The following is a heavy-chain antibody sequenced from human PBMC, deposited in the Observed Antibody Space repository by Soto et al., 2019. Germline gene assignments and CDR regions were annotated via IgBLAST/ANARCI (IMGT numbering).Heavy chain of an antibody. V-gene: IGHV3-23*01. D-gene: IGHD5-12*01. CDR3: ARSPAKGGYGSYYFDY. CDR1: GFTFNSYA. CDR2: ISGSGAGT. J-gene: IGHJ4*02. Sequence: GGSLRLSWAAAGFTFNSYAMSWVRQAPGKGLEWVSAISGSGAGTYYIDSVKGRFTISRDNSKNTLYLQMNSLRADDTAIYYCARSPAKGGYGSYYFDYWGQGTLVTVSS.